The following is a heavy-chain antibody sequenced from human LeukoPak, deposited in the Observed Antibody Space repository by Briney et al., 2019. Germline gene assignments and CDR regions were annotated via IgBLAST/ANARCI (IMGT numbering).Heavy chain of an antibody. CDR3: ARDWGGVDI. CDR2: IYHDEST. J-gene: IGHJ3*02. D-gene: IGHD2-21*01. CDR1: GYSIRSDYL. V-gene: IGHV4-38-2*02. Sequence: PSETLSLTCAVSGYSIRSDYLWGWIRQPPGKGLEWIGSIYHDESTYYNPSLKSRLTMSVDTSKNQFSLQLSSVTAADTAVYYCARDWGGVDIWGQGTMVTVSS.